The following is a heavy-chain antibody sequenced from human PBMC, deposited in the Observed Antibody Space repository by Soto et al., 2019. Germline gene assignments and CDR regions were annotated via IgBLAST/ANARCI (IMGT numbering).Heavy chain of an antibody. V-gene: IGHV4-59*01. CDR2: IYYSGST. J-gene: IGHJ6*03. Sequence: SETLSLTCTVSGGSISSYYWSWIRQPPGKGLEWIGYIYYSGSTNYNPSLKSRVTISVDTSKNQFSLKLSSVTAADTAVYYCARMKPHYYYMDVWGKGTTVTVSS. CDR3: ARMKPHYYYMDV. CDR1: GGSISSYY.